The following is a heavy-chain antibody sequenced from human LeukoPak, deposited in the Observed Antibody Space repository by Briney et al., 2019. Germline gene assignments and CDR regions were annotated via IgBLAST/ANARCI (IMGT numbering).Heavy chain of an antibody. CDR1: GFTLSSYE. Sequence: GGSLRLSCAASGFTLSSYEMNWVRQAPGKGLEWVSYISSSGSTIYYADSVKGRFTISRDNAKNSLYLQMNSLRAEETAVYYCXXXRXGPXXXXXYYXYYYGMDVWGQGTTVTVSS. V-gene: IGHV3-48*03. J-gene: IGHJ6*02. CDR2: ISSSGSTI. CDR3: XXXRXGPXXXXXYYXYYYGMDV.